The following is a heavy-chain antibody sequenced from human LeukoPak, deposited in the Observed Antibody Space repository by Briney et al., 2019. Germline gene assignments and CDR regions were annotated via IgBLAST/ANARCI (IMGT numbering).Heavy chain of an antibody. V-gene: IGHV3-30-3*01. D-gene: IGHD4-17*01. CDR2: ISYDGSNK. CDR1: GFRFSNHA. Sequence: GRSLRLSCAASGFRFSNHAMHWVRQAPGKGLEWVAVISYDGSNKYYGDSVKGRFTISRDNSKNTLYLQMNSLRAEDTALYYCAREEYGEEYFDYWGQGTLVTVSS. CDR3: AREEYGEEYFDY. J-gene: IGHJ4*02.